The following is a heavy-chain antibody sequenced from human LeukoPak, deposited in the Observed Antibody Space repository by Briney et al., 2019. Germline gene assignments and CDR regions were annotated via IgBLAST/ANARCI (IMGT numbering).Heavy chain of an antibody. D-gene: IGHD4-23*01. V-gene: IGHV1-8*01. CDR3: ARVRGKRTNWFDP. CDR1: GYTFTSYD. CDR2: MNPNSGNT. J-gene: IGHJ5*02. Sequence: ASVKVSCKASGYTFTSYDINWVRQATGQGLEWMGWMNPNSGNTGYAQKFQGGVTMTRNTSISTAYMELSSLRSEDTAVYYCARVRGKRTNWFDPWGQGTLVTVSS.